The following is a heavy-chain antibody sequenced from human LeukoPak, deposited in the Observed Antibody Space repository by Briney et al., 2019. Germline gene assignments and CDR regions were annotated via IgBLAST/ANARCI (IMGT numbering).Heavy chain of an antibody. Sequence: SQTLSLTCAVSGGSISSGGYSWSWIRQPPGKGLEWIGYIYHSGSTYYNPSLKSRVTISVDRSKNQFSLKLSSVTAADTAVYYCAGFMEGLYWFDPWGQGTLVTVSS. D-gene: IGHD3-3*01. J-gene: IGHJ5*02. CDR3: AGFMEGLYWFDP. V-gene: IGHV4-30-2*01. CDR1: GGSISSGGYS. CDR2: IYHSGST.